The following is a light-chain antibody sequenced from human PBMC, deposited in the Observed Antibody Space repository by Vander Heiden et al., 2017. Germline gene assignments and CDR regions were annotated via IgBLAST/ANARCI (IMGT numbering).Light chain of an antibody. CDR3: LQDHTFPWT. V-gene: IGKV1-6*01. J-gene: IGKJ1*01. CDR2: AAS. Sequence: IQMTQSPSSLSASVGDRVTITCRASQDIGNDLGWYQQNPGRAPAILISAASTLQPGVPSRFSGSRSVTEFTLTISSLQPEDFATYYCLQDHTFPWTLGQGTKVEI. CDR1: QDIGND.